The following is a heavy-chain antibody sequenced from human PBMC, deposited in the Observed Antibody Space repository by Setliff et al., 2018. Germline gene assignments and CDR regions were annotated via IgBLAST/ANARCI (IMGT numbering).Heavy chain of an antibody. D-gene: IGHD3-9*01. CDR3: AASRVPATGLVNY. CDR1: GASINNHY. V-gene: IGHV4-59*11. J-gene: IGHJ4*02. CDR2: IYYTGST. Sequence: PSETLSLTCTVSGASINNHYWAWIRQPPGKGLEWIGYIYYTGSTTYNPSLKSRVTISLDTSQNQFSLKVNSVTAADTAVYYCAASRVPATGLVNYWGQGTLVTVSS.